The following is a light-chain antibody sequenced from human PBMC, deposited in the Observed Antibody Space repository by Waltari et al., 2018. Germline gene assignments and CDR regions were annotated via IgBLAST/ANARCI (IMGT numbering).Light chain of an antibody. J-gene: IGLJ3*02. CDR3: QGWDSSSDHWV. CDR1: NIGSKS. Sequence: SYVLTQPPSVSVAPGQTARITCGGNNIGSKSVHWYQQKPGQAPVLVVFDDSDRPSGPRERFSGSNSGKTATLTISRVEAGDEADYYCQGWDSSSDHWVFGGGTKLTVL. V-gene: IGLV3-21*02. CDR2: DDS.